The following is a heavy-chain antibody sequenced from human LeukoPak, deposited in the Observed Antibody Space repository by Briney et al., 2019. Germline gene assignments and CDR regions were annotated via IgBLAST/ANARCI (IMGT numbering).Heavy chain of an antibody. V-gene: IGHV3-23*01. CDR1: GFTFSSYA. J-gene: IGHJ4*02. D-gene: IGHD3-10*01. Sequence: GGSLRPSCAASGFTFSSYAMSWVRQAPGKGLEWVSAISGSGGSTYYADSVKGRFTISRDNSKNTLYLQMNSLRAEDTAVYYCAKDLYYYGSFDYWGQGTLVTVSS. CDR2: ISGSGGST. CDR3: AKDLYYYGSFDY.